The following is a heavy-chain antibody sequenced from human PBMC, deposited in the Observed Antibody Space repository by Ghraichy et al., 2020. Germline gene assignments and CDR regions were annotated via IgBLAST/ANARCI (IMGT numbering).Heavy chain of an antibody. J-gene: IGHJ6*02. Sequence: SETLSLTCTVSGGSISSGGYYWSWIRQHPGKGLEWIGYIYYSGSTYYNPSLKSRVTISVDTSKNQFSLKLSSVTAADTAVYYCAREKIGYCSGGSCLYYYGMDVWGQGTTVTVSS. V-gene: IGHV4-31*03. D-gene: IGHD2-15*01. CDR2: IYYSGST. CDR3: AREKIGYCSGGSCLYYYGMDV. CDR1: GGSISSGGYY.